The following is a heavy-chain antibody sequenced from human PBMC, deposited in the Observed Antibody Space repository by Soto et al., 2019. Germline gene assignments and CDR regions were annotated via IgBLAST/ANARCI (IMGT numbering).Heavy chain of an antibody. J-gene: IGHJ4*02. V-gene: IGHV1-2*02. Sequence: GASEEVASRASWYTFSSYYMHWVRQAPGQVLEWMRWINPNGGGTNYAQKFQGRVTMTRDTSISTAYMELSRLRSDDTAVYYCGRDAGSIFSGYYDYWGQGTLVTVSS. CDR2: INPNGGGT. CDR3: GRDAGSIFSGYYDY. D-gene: IGHD3-22*01. CDR1: WYTFSSYY.